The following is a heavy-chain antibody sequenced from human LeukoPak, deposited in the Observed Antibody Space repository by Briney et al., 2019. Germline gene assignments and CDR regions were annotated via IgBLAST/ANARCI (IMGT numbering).Heavy chain of an antibody. V-gene: IGHV4-59*01. CDR2: IYYSGST. J-gene: IGHJ4*02. CDR1: GGSISSYY. D-gene: IGHD5-12*01. Sequence: SETLSLTCTVSGGSISSYYWSWIRQPPGKGLEWIGYIYYSGSTNYNPSLKSRVTISVDTSKNQFSLKLGSVTAADTAVYYCARDLATYVDYWGQGTLVTVSS. CDR3: ARDLATYVDY.